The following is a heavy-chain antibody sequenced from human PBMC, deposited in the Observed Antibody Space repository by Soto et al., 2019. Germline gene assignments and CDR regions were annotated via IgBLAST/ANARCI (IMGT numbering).Heavy chain of an antibody. V-gene: IGHV3-30*18. D-gene: IGHD3-22*01. CDR3: ANSYYYDSSGYETYSYYGMDV. CDR1: GFTFSRYG. J-gene: IGHJ6*02. Sequence: VQLVESGGGLVQPGGSLRLSCAASGFTFSRYGMHWVRQAPGKGLEWVAVISYDGSNKYYGDSVKGRFTISRDNSKNTLYLQMNSLRAEDTAVYYCANSYYYDSSGYETYSYYGMDVWGQGTTVTVSS. CDR2: ISYDGSNK.